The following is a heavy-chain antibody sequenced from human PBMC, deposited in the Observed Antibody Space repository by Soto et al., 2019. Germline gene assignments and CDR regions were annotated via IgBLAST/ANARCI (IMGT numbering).Heavy chain of an antibody. Sequence: ASETLSLTCAVYGGSFSGYYWTWIRQPPGTGLEWIGEINHSGSTNYNPSLKSRVTIPVDTSKNQFSLKLTSVTAADTAVYYCARGGIAAAATPPGFDYWGQGTLVTVSS. D-gene: IGHD6-13*01. CDR2: INHSGST. J-gene: IGHJ4*02. V-gene: IGHV4-34*01. CDR1: GGSFSGYY. CDR3: ARGGIAAAATPPGFDY.